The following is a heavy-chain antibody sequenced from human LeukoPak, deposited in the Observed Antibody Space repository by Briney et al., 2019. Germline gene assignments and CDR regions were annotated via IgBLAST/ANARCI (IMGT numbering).Heavy chain of an antibody. CDR2: ISGSGGST. D-gene: IGHD3-10*01. V-gene: IGHV3-23*01. CDR1: GFTFSSYA. J-gene: IGHJ4*02. Sequence: GGSLRLSCAASGFTFSSYAMSWVRQAPGKGLEWVSAISGSGGSTYYADSVKGRFTISRDNSKHTLYLQMNSLRAEDTAVYYCAKAVNYYGSGMLDYWGQGTLVTVSS. CDR3: AKAVNYYGSGMLDY.